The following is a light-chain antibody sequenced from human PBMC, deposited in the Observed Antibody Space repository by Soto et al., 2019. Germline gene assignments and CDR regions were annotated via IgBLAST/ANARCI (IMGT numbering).Light chain of an antibody. J-gene: IGKJ2*01. CDR2: GAS. CDR3: QQYGGSPPYT. CDR1: QSVSSSY. Sequence: EIVLTQSPGTLSLSPGERVTLSCRASQSVSSSYLAWYQQKPAQAPRLLIYGASNRATGIPDRFSGSGSGTDLPLTISGLEPEDLAVHYFQQYGGSPPYTFGQGTKLEIK. V-gene: IGKV3-20*01.